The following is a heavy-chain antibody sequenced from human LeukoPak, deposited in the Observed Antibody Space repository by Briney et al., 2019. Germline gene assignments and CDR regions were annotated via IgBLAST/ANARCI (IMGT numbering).Heavy chain of an antibody. D-gene: IGHD2-21*02. CDR2: ISGTDGST. J-gene: IGHJ1*01. CDR3: AKVSGWVTANVEYFQH. CDR1: GFTFSSYA. Sequence: PGGSLRLSCAASGFTFSSYAMSWVRQAPGKGLEWVSAISGTDGSTYYADSVKGRFTISRDNSKNTLYLQLNSLRAEDTAVYYCAKVSGWVTANVEYFQHWGQGTLVTVSS. V-gene: IGHV3-23*01.